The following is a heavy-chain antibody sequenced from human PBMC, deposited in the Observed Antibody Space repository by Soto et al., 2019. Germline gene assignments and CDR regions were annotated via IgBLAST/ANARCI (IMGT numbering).Heavy chain of an antibody. Sequence: QVQLQESGPGLVKPSQTLSLPCTVSGGSISSGGHYWSWIRQHPGKGLEWTGYIYYSGSTYYNPSLESRVTISVDTSKNQCSLKLSSVTAADTAVYYCARSGGVSYPTGDLDYWGQGTLVTVSS. CDR3: ARSGGVSYPTGDLDY. V-gene: IGHV4-31*03. D-gene: IGHD1-26*01. J-gene: IGHJ4*02. CDR2: IYYSGST. CDR1: GGSISSGGHY.